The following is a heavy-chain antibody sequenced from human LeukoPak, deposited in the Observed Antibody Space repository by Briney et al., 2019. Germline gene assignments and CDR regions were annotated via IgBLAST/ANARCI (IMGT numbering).Heavy chain of an antibody. D-gene: IGHD4-17*01. V-gene: IGHV3-30-3*01. Sequence: GGSLRLSCAASGFTFSSYAMHRVRQAPGKGLEWVAVISYDGSNKYYADSVKGRFTISRDNSKNTLYLQMNSLRAEDTAVYYCAKETTTVTTYVYYWGQGTLVTVSS. CDR3: AKETTTVTTYVYY. CDR1: GFTFSSYA. CDR2: ISYDGSNK. J-gene: IGHJ4*02.